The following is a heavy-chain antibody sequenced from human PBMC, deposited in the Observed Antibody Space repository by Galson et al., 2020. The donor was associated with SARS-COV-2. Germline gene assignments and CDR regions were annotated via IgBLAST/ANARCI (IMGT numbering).Heavy chain of an antibody. V-gene: IGHV5-10-1*01. Sequence: GESLKISCKGSGYSFTSYWISWVRQMPGKGLEWMGRIDPSDSYTNYSPSFQGHVTISADKSISPAYLQWSSLKASDTAMYYCARLPGYYYGSGSSIQYYYYGMDVWGQGTTVTVSS. CDR3: ARLPGYYYGSGSSIQYYYYGMDV. J-gene: IGHJ6*02. D-gene: IGHD3-10*01. CDR2: IDPSDSYT. CDR1: GYSFTSYW.